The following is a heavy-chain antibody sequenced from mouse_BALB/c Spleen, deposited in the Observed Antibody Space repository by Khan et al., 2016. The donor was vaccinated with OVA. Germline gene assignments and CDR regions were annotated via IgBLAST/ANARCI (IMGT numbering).Heavy chain of an antibody. V-gene: IGHV1-9*01. Sequence: QVQLKESGAELMKPGASVKISCKATGYTFSSYWIEWVKERPGHGLEWIGEILPGSGSTNYNEKFKGKATFTADTSSTTAYMQLTSLTSEDSAVYYCARRARFAYWGQGTLVTVSA. CDR1: GYTFSSYW. CDR3: ARRARFAY. CDR2: ILPGSGST. J-gene: IGHJ3*01.